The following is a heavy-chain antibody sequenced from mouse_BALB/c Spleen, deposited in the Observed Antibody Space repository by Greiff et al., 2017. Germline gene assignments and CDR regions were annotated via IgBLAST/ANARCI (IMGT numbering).Heavy chain of an antibody. Sequence: EVQRVESGGGLVQPGGSLKLSCAASGFTFSSYGMSWVRQTPDKRLELVATINSNGGSTYYPDSVKGRFTISRDNAKNTLYLQMSSLKSEDTAMYYCARVNYGNLFEHGGQGTTLTVSS. CDR2: INSNGGST. CDR3: ARVNYGNLFEH. J-gene: IGHJ2*01. CDR1: GFTFSSYG. V-gene: IGHV5-6-3*01. D-gene: IGHD2-1*01.